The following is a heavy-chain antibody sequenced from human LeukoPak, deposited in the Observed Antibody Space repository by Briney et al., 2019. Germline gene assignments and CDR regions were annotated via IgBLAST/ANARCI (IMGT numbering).Heavy chain of an antibody. CDR1: GYTFTSYG. CDR3: ARVGGYNPLYYFDY. Sequence: ASVKVSCKASGYTFTSYGISWVRQAPGQGLEWMGWISAYNGNTNYAQKLQGRVTMTTDTSTSTAYMELRSLGSDDTAVYYCARVGGYNPLYYFDYWGQGTLVTVSS. CDR2: ISAYNGNT. V-gene: IGHV1-18*01. D-gene: IGHD5-24*01. J-gene: IGHJ4*02.